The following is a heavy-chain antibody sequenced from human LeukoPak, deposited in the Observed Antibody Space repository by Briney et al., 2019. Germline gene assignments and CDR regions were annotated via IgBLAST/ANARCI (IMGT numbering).Heavy chain of an antibody. D-gene: IGHD1-1*01. CDR1: GFTFNTYA. V-gene: IGHV3-23*01. Sequence: GGSLRLSCAASGFTFNTYAMSWVRQAPGKGLEWVSAISADALATFYTDSVKGRFTISRDNYKNTMYLQMNTLRAEDTAIYYCAKDLQGKLEGGATGPFDYWGQGALASVSS. J-gene: IGHJ4*02. CDR3: AKDLQGKLEGGATGPFDY. CDR2: ISADALAT.